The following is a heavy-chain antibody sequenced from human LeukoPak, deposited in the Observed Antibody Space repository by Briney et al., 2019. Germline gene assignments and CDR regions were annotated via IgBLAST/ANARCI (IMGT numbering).Heavy chain of an antibody. CDR1: GFTFSSYA. J-gene: IGHJ4*02. Sequence: GGSLRLSCAASGFTFSSYAVSWVRQAPGKGLEWVSAISDTGGGTHYADSVKGRFTISRDNSKDTLYLQMNSLRAEDTAVYYCAKGIDSSGYYPFDHWGQGTLVTVSS. CDR2: ISDTGGGT. V-gene: IGHV3-23*01. D-gene: IGHD3-22*01. CDR3: AKGIDSSGYYPFDH.